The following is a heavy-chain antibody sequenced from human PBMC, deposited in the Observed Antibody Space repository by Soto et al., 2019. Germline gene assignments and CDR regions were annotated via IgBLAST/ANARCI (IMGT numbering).Heavy chain of an antibody. Sequence: EVQLLESGGGLVQPGGSLRLSCAASGFTFSSYAMSWVRQAPGKWLEWVSASSGSGGSTYYADSVKGRFTISRDNSKNTLYLQMNSLRAEDTAVYYCAKDLEGYCSGGSCSYFDYWGQGTLVTVSS. CDR3: AKDLEGYCSGGSCSYFDY. V-gene: IGHV3-23*01. CDR1: GFTFSSYA. CDR2: SSGSGGST. J-gene: IGHJ4*02. D-gene: IGHD2-15*01.